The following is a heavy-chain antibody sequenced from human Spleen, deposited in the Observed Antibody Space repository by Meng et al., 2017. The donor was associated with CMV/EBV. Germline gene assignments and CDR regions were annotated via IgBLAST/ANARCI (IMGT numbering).Heavy chain of an antibody. V-gene: IGHV3-23*03. Sequence: RISCAASGFNFSSYAMTWVRQAPGKGLEWVSLIYSGSRFTYYVDSVKGRFTISRDDSKNTLYLQMNSLRAEDTAVYYCARDDLWSVYWGQGTLVTVSS. CDR1: GFNFSSYA. CDR2: IYSGSRFT. CDR3: ARDDLWSVY. D-gene: IGHD3-3*01. J-gene: IGHJ4*02.